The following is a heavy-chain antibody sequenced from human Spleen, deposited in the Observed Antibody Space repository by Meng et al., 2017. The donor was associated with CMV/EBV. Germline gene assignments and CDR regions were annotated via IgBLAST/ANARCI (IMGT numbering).Heavy chain of an antibody. Sequence: GESLKISCAASGFTFSSYAMSWVRQAPGKGLEWVSAISGSGGSTYYADSVKGRFTISRDKSKNTLYLQMNSLRAEDTAVYYCAKEIAVAGLFYFDYWGQGTLVTVSS. CDR2: ISGSGGST. J-gene: IGHJ4*02. V-gene: IGHV3-23*01. CDR1: GFTFSSYA. CDR3: AKEIAVAGLFYFDY. D-gene: IGHD6-19*01.